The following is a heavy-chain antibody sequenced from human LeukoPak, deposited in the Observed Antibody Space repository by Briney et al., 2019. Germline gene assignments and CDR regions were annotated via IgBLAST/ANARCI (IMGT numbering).Heavy chain of an antibody. CDR3: AKEGYCSSTSCYASTNYYYYYYMDV. V-gene: IGHV3-23*01. J-gene: IGHJ6*03. Sequence: GGSLRLSCAASGFTFSSYGMSWVRQAPGKGLEWVSAISGSGGSTYYADSVKGRFTISRDNSKNTLYLQMNRLRAEDTAVYYCAKEGYCSSTSCYASTNYYYYYYMDVWGKGTTVTVSS. CDR2: ISGSGGST. D-gene: IGHD2-2*01. CDR1: GFTFSSYG.